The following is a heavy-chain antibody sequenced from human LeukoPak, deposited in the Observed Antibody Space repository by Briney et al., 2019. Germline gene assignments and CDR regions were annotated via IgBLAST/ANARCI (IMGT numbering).Heavy chain of an antibody. D-gene: IGHD1-26*01. V-gene: IGHV4-59*02. CDR3: ARDVSLGGLDAFDI. CDR2: IYYSGST. CDR1: GGSVSSYY. J-gene: IGHJ3*02. Sequence: SETLSLTCTVSGGSVSSYYWNWIRQPPGKGLEWIGYIYYSGSTNYNPSLKSRVTISLDTSKNQFSLNLSSVTAADTAVYYCARDVSLGGLDAFDIWGQGTMVTVSS.